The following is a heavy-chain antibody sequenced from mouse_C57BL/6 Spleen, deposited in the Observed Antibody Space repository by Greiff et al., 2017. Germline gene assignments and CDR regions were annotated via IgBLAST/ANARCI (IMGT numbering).Heavy chain of an antibody. Sequence: QVQLQQSGAELVRPGSSVKLSCKASGYTFTSYWMDWVKQRPGQGLEWIGNIYPSDSETHYNQKFKDKATLTVDKSSSTAYMQLSSLTSEDSAVYYCAIITTVVAPDYWGQGTTLTVSS. CDR3: AIITTVVAPDY. D-gene: IGHD1-1*01. CDR2: IYPSDSET. J-gene: IGHJ2*01. CDR1: GYTFTSYW. V-gene: IGHV1-61*01.